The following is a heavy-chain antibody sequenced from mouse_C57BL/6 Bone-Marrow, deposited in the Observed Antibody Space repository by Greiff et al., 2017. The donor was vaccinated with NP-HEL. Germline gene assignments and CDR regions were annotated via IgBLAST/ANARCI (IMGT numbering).Heavy chain of an antibody. CDR1: GFTFSDYY. CDR2: ISNGGGST. J-gene: IGHJ3*01. Sequence: EVQLVESGGGLVQPGGSLKLSCAASGFTFSDYYMYWVRQTPEKRLEWVAYISNGGGSTYYPDTVKGRFTISRDNAKNTLYLQMSRLKSEDTAMYYCARHGWDAWFAYWGQGTLVTVSA. V-gene: IGHV5-12*01. D-gene: IGHD4-1*01. CDR3: ARHGWDAWFAY.